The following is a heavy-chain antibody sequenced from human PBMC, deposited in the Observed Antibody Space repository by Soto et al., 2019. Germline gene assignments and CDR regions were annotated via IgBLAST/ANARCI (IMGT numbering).Heavy chain of an antibody. CDR3: AKGFSGSYLFDP. J-gene: IGHJ5*02. Sequence: VQLVESGGGVVQPGRSLRLSCVVSGFTFSSYAMHWVRQAPGKGLEWVAAISDDGSNKYYADSVKGRFTISRDNSKNTLYLQMNSLRAEDTAVYYCAKGFSGSYLFDPWGQGTLVTVSS. D-gene: IGHD1-26*01. V-gene: IGHV3-30*04. CDR2: ISDDGSNK. CDR1: GFTFSSYA.